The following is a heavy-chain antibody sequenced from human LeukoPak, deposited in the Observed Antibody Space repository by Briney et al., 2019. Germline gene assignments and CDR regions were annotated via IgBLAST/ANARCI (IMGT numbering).Heavy chain of an antibody. V-gene: IGHV3-7*03. D-gene: IGHD5-18*01. Sequence: GGSLRLSCTASGLSSVSYWMDWVRQAPGKGLRWVANIKLDGSEKNYVDSVKGPFTISRDNAKNSLYLQMNSLRAEDTAVYYCASGGYSFFYWGQGTLVTVSS. J-gene: IGHJ4*02. CDR2: IKLDGSEK. CDR1: GLSSVSYW. CDR3: ASGGYSFFY.